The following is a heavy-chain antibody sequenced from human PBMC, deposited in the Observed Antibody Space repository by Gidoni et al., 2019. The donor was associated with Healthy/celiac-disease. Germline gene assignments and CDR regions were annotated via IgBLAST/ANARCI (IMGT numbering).Heavy chain of an antibody. CDR1: GVTFSDYY. Sequence: QVQLVESGGGLVKPGGSLRLSCAASGVTFSDYYMSWIRQAPGKGLEWVAYISSSGSTIYYADSVKGRFTIARDNAKNSLYLQMNSLRAEDTAVYYCARDSAYCGGDCYPQPYWYFDLWGRGTLVTVSS. CDR3: ARDSAYCGGDCYPQPYWYFDL. V-gene: IGHV3-11*01. J-gene: IGHJ2*01. CDR2: ISSSGSTI. D-gene: IGHD2-21*01.